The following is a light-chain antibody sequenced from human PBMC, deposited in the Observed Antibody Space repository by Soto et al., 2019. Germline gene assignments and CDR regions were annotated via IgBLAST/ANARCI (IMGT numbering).Light chain of an antibody. Sequence: QSVLTQPSSVSGSPGHSITISCTGTSSDVVGYNYVSWYQQHPGKAPKLMIYDVSNRPSGVSNRFSGSKSGNTASLTISGLQAEDEADYYCSSYTSSSTLFYVFGNETKVTVL. CDR1: SSDVVGYNY. V-gene: IGLV2-14*01. CDR2: DVS. CDR3: SSYTSSSTLFYV. J-gene: IGLJ1*01.